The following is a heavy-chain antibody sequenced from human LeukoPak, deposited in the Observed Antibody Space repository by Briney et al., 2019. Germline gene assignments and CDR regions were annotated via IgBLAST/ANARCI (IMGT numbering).Heavy chain of an antibody. CDR3: ARYGDYGTEHFYYYYGMDV. CDR1: GYTFTSYG. V-gene: IGHV1-18*01. CDR2: ISAYNGNT. D-gene: IGHD4-17*01. J-gene: IGHJ6*02. Sequence: ASVKVSCKASGYTFTSYGISWVRRAPGQGLEWMGWISAYNGNTNYAQKLQGRVTMTTDTSTSTAYMELRSLRSDDTAVYYCARYGDYGTEHFYYYYGMDVWGQGTTVTVSS.